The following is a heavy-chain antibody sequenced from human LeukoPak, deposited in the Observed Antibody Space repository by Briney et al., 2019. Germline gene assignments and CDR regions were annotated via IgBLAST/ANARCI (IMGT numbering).Heavy chain of an antibody. CDR1: GFTFSIHG. CDR2: ISSSGTTI. CDR3: ARRYCSSTSCLIDY. V-gene: IGHV3-48*04. J-gene: IGHJ4*02. Sequence: GGSLRLSCAASGFTFSIHGMNWVRQAPGKGLEWVSYISSSGTTIYYADSVKGRFTISRDNAKNSLYLQMNSLRAEDTAVYYCARRYCSSTSCLIDYWGQGTLVTVSS. D-gene: IGHD2-2*01.